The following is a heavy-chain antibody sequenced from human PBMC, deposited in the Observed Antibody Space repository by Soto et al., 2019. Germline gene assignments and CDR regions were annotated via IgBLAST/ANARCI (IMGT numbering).Heavy chain of an antibody. Sequence: GGSLRLSCAASGFTFSSYGMHWVRQAPGKGLEWVAVISYDGKNKDYADSVKGRFTISRDNSKNTLYLQMNSLGAEDTAVYYCAKDPKPEIYYYAPGIVYWGQGTQVTSPQ. CDR1: GFTFSSYG. CDR3: AKDPKPEIYYYAPGIVY. CDR2: ISYDGKNK. D-gene: IGHD3-10*01. J-gene: IGHJ4*02. V-gene: IGHV3-30*18.